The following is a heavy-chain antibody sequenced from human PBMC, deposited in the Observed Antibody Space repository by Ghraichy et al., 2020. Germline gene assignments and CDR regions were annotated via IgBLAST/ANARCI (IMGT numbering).Heavy chain of an antibody. J-gene: IGHJ5*02. D-gene: IGHD2-2*01. CDR1: GYTFTGYY. CDR2: INPNSGGT. CDR3: ARDGAVCSTTSCLCCKDINWFDP. V-gene: IGHV1-2*06. Sequence: ASVKVSCKASGYTFTGYYMHWVRQAPGQGLEWMGRINPNSGGTNYAQKFQGRVTMTRDTSITTAYMELSRLRSDDTAVYYCARDGAVCSTTSCLCCKDINWFDPWGQGTLVTVSS.